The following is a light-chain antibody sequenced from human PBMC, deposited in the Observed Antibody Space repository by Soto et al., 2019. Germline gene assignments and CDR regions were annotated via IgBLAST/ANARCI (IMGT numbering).Light chain of an antibody. CDR1: SSDVGSYNL. Sequence: QSVLTQPASVSGSPGQSITISCTGTSSDVGSYNLVSWYQQHPGKAPKLMIYEGSKRPSGVSNRFSGSKSGNTASLTISVLHAEDEADYYCCSYAGSSTLVYVFGTGTKVTVL. J-gene: IGLJ1*01. CDR2: EGS. V-gene: IGLV2-23*01. CDR3: CSYAGSSTLVYV.